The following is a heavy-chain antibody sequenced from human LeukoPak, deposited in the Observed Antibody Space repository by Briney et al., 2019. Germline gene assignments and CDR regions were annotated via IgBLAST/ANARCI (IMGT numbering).Heavy chain of an antibody. CDR1: GYTLTELS. CDR2: INPNSGGT. Sequence: ASVKVSCKVSGYTLTELSMHWVRQAPGQGLEWMGWINPNSGGTNYAQKFQGRVTMTRDTSISTAYMELSRLRSDDTAVYYCAGGFLEWSNWFDPWGQGTLVTVSS. V-gene: IGHV1-2*02. CDR3: AGGFLEWSNWFDP. D-gene: IGHD3-3*01. J-gene: IGHJ5*02.